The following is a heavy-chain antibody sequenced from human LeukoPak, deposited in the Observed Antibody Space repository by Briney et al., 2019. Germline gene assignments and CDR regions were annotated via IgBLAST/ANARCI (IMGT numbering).Heavy chain of an antibody. CDR2: ISGYKGNT. CDR1: GYTFTNYG. CDR3: AREGRIAVGGTRPWYFDY. J-gene: IGHJ4*02. Sequence: ASVKVSCKASGYTFTNYGINWVRQAPGQGLEWMGWISGYKGNTNYAKRFQGRVTMTTDTSTSTVYMELRSLRSDDTAVYYCAREGRIAVGGTRPWYFDYWGQGTLVTVSS. D-gene: IGHD6-19*01. V-gene: IGHV1-18*01.